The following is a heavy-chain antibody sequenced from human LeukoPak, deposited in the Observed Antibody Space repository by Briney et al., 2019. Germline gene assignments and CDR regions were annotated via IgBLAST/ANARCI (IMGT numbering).Heavy chain of an antibody. CDR2: IYYSGST. CDR3: ARGGGYNYDY. CDR1: GGSISSSTYY. V-gene: IGHV4-39*01. J-gene: IGHJ4*02. Sequence: PSETLSLTCTVSGGSISSSTYYWGWIRQPPGKGLEWIGSIYYSGSTYYNPSLKSRVTISVDTSKNQFSLKLSSVTAADTAVYYCARGGGYNYDYWGQGTLVTVSS. D-gene: IGHD5-24*01.